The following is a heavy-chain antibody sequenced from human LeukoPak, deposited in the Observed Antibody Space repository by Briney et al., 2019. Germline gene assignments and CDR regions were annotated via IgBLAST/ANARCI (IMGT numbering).Heavy chain of an antibody. J-gene: IGHJ4*02. CDR3: AKDPLPGYYDSSGSYRYFDY. CDR2: ISYDGSNK. CDR1: GFIFSSYG. V-gene: IGHV3-30*18. Sequence: PGRSLRLSCVGSGFIFSSYGIHWVRQAPGKGLEWVAVISYDGSNKYYAESVKGRFTISRDNSKNTLYLQMNSLRAEDTAVYYCAKDPLPGYYDSSGSYRYFDYWGQGTLVTVSS. D-gene: IGHD3-22*01.